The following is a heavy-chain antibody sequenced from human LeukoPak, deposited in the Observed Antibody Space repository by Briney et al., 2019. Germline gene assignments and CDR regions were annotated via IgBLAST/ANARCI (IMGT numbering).Heavy chain of an antibody. D-gene: IGHD3-22*01. CDR3: ARGSSGYHATFDY. V-gene: IGHV3-33*01. CDR2: IWYDGSNK. J-gene: IGHJ4*02. Sequence: PGGSLRLSCAASGFTFSSYDMRWVRQAPGKGLEWVAVIWYDGSNKYYADSVKGRFTISRDNSKNTLYLQMNSLRAEDTAVYYCARGSSGYHATFDYWGQGTLVTVSS. CDR1: GFTFSSYD.